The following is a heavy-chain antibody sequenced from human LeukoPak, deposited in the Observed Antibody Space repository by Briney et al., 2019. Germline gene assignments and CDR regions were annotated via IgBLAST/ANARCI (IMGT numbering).Heavy chain of an antibody. Sequence: SATLSLTCTVSGGSISSYYWSWIRQPPGKGLEWIGYIYYSGSTNYNPSLKSRVTISVDTSKNQFSLKLSSVTAADTAVYYCARDGGSYYDDAFDIWGQGTMVTVSS. D-gene: IGHD1-26*01. CDR3: ARDGGSYYDDAFDI. V-gene: IGHV4-59*01. CDR2: IYYSGST. J-gene: IGHJ3*02. CDR1: GGSISSYY.